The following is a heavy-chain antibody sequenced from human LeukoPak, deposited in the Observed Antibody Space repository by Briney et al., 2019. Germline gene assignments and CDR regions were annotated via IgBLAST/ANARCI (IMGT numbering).Heavy chain of an antibody. J-gene: IGHJ6*02. CDR3: ARGLRFLEWLLLYGMDV. CDR1: GFTFSSYA. D-gene: IGHD3-3*01. V-gene: IGHV3-23*01. Sequence: PGGSLRLSCAASGFTFSSYAMSWVRQAPGKGLEWVSAISGSGGSTYYADSVKGRFTISRDNSKNTLYLQMNSLRAEDTAVYYCARGLRFLEWLLLYGMDVWGQGTTVTVSS. CDR2: ISGSGGST.